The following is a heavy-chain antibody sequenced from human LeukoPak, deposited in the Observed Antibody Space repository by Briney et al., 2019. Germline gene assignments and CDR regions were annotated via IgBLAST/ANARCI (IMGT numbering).Heavy chain of an antibody. Sequence: PVKVSCKASGGTFSSYAISWVRQAPGQGLEWMGGIIPIFGTANYAQKFQGRVTITTDESTSTAYMELSSLRSEDTAVYYCASSYCSSTSCYRAEYFQHWGQGTLVTVSS. D-gene: IGHD2-2*02. CDR3: ASSYCSSTSCYRAEYFQH. CDR1: GGTFSSYA. CDR2: IIPIFGTA. J-gene: IGHJ1*01. V-gene: IGHV1-69*05.